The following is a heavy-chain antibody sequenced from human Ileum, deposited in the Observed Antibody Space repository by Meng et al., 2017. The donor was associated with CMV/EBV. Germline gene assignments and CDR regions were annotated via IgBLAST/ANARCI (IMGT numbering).Heavy chain of an antibody. CDR2: INPNGGAT. Sequence: ASVKVSCKASGYTFTGYYMHWVRQDPGQGLEYIGWINPNGGATGYTQKFQGRVTMTRDTSISTAYMELSRLTSDDTAKYYCARNIYNSEWLLAFWGQGTLVTVSS. CDR1: GYTFTGYY. D-gene: IGHD6-19*01. CDR3: ARNIYNSEWLLAF. J-gene: IGHJ1*01. V-gene: IGHV1-2*02.